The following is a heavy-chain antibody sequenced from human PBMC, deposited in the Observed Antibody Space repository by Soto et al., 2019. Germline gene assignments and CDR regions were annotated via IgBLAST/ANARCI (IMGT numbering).Heavy chain of an antibody. CDR1: GFTFDYYW. CDR3: ARVVGAPNWFDP. V-gene: IGHV3-74*01. CDR2: LQTDGSHP. D-gene: IGHD1-26*01. Sequence: GGSLSLSCVASGFTFDYYWMHWVRQAPGEGLMWVSRLQTDGSHPDYADSVKGRFTTSRDNAKNSLYLQMNSLRAEDTAVYYCARVVGAPNWFDPWGQGTLVTVSS. J-gene: IGHJ5*02.